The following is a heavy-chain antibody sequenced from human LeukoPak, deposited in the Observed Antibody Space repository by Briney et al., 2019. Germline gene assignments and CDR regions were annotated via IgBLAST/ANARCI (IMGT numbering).Heavy chain of an antibody. CDR1: GGSFSGYY. CDR3: ARVRKAAAGRGGFDH. J-gene: IGHJ4*02. CDR2: INHSGST. Sequence: PSETLSLTCAVYGGSFSGYYWSWIRQPPGKGLEWIGEINHSGSTNYNPSLKSRVTISVDTSKNQFSLKLSSVTAADTAVYYCARVRKAAAGRGGFDHWGQGTLVTVSS. D-gene: IGHD6-13*01. V-gene: IGHV4-34*01.